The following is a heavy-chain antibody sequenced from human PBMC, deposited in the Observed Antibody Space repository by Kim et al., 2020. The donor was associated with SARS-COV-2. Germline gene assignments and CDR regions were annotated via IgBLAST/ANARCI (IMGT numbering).Heavy chain of an antibody. J-gene: IGHJ4*01. V-gene: IGHV4-34*01. D-gene: IGHD2-15*01. CDR2: IDHSGST. CDR1: GQSFSGYF. CDR3: ARLFATIVDPFFDY. Sequence: SETLSLTCAVYGQSFSGYFWSWIRQPPGKGLEWIGDIDHSGSTNYNPSLKSRVIISVDTSKNQFFLKLSSVTAADTAVYYCARLFATIVDPFFDYWGHGNLVTVSS.